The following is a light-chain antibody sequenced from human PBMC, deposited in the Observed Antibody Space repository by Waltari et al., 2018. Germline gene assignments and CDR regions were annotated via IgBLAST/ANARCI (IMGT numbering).Light chain of an antibody. CDR2: KVS. Sequence: DVVMTQSPLSLPVTLGQPASISCKSSQSIVKSDGNIYLNWIQQRSGQSPRRLINKVSTRDSGVPDRFSGSGSGTDFTLKISGVEAEDVGVYYCMQGTHWPYTFGQGTKLEIK. CDR1: QSIVKSDGNIY. V-gene: IGKV2-30*01. J-gene: IGKJ2*01. CDR3: MQGTHWPYT.